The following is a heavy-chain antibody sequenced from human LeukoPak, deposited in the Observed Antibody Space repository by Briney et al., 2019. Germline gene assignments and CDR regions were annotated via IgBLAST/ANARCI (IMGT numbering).Heavy chain of an antibody. CDR1: GGSITSVSYS. J-gene: IGHJ4*02. Sequence: PSETLSLTCTVSGGSITSVSYSWTWIRQPPGKGLEWLGYIYSSGSAYYNPSLKSRVTISVDMSKNQFSLKLSSVTAADTAVYYCAMGGGLGIVDYWGQGTLVTVSS. CDR3: AMGGGLGIVDY. D-gene: IGHD7-27*01. CDR2: IYSSGSA. V-gene: IGHV4-30-4*07.